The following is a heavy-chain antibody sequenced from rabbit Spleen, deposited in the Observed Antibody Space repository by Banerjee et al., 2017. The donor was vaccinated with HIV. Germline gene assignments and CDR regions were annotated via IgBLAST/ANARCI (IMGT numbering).Heavy chain of an antibody. CDR1: GVSFSGNSY. CDR2: IDSGSSGFT. V-gene: IGHV1S45*01. CDR3: ARDTGSSFSSYGMDL. J-gene: IGHJ6*01. Sequence: QEQLVESGGGLVQPEGSLTLTCIASGVSFSGNSYICWVRQAPGKGLEWIVCIDSGSSGFTYFASWAKGRFTISKTSSTTVTLQMTSLTAADTATYFCARDTGSSFSSYGMDLWGQGTLVTVS. D-gene: IGHD8-1*01.